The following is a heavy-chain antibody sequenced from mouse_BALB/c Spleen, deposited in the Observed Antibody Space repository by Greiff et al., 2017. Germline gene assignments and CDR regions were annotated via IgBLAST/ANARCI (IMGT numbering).Heavy chain of an antibody. V-gene: IGHV3-2*02. J-gene: IGHJ3*01. CDR3: AREDYGSSLFAY. D-gene: IGHD1-1*01. CDR1: GYSITSDYA. CDR2: ISYSGST. Sequence: VQLKQSGPGLVKPSQSLSLTCTVTGYSITSDYAWNWIRQFPGNKLEWMGYISYSGSTSYNPSLKSRISITRDTSKNQFFLQLNSVTTEDTATYYCAREDYGSSLFAYWGQGTLVTVSA.